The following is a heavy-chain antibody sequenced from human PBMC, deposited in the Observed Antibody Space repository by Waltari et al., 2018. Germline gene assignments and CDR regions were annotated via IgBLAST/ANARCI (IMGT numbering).Heavy chain of an antibody. D-gene: IGHD3-22*01. CDR1: GYTFTGYY. V-gene: IGHV1-2*07. CDR3: ARELRDSSGYYYDY. J-gene: IGHJ4*02. CDR2: INPNSGGT. Sequence: QVQLVQSGAEVKKPGASVKVSCKASGYTFTGYYMHWVRQAPGQGLEWMGWINPNSGGTNYAHKLQGRVTMTRYTSISTAYMELSRLRSDDTAVYYCARELRDSSGYYYDYWGQGTLVTVSS.